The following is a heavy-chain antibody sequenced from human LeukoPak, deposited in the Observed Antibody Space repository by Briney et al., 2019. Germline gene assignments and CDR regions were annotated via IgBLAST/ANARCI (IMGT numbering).Heavy chain of an antibody. CDR2: ISSSSSYI. J-gene: IGHJ4*02. CDR3: AIDLAFATN. CDR1: GFTFSSYS. V-gene: IGHV3-21*01. Sequence: PGGSLRLSCATSGFTFSSYSMNWVRQAPGRGLEWVSSISSSSSYIYYADSVKGRFTISRDNAKNSLYLQMNSLRAEDTAVYYCAIDLAFATNWGQGTLVTVSS. D-gene: IGHD2-15*01.